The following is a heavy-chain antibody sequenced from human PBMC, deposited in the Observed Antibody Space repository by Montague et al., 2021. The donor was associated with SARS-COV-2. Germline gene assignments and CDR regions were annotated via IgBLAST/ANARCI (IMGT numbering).Heavy chain of an antibody. Sequence: SETLSLTCTVSGDSITNNYYWGWIRQPPGKGLEWIGTIYHSGTTYYNPSLKSRVTISVDTSNNQFSLKLTSVTAADTAVYYCARRHIVASNMAFDYWGQGTLVTVSS. CDR1: GDSITNNYY. D-gene: IGHD2-21*01. CDR3: ARRHIVASNMAFDY. CDR2: IYHSGTT. J-gene: IGHJ4*02. V-gene: IGHV4-38-2*02.